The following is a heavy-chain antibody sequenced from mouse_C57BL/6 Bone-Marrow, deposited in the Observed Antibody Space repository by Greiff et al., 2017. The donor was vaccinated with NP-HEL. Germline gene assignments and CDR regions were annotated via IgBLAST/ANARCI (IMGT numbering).Heavy chain of an antibody. CDR2: IRNKANGYTT. Sequence: EVMLVESGGGLVQPGGSLSLSCAASGFTFTDYYMSWVRQPPGKALEWLGFIRNKANGYTTEYSASVKGRFTISRDNSQSILYLQMNALRAEDSATYYCAREGGLQQWYFDVWGTGTTVTVSS. V-gene: IGHV7-3*01. D-gene: IGHD2-2*01. J-gene: IGHJ1*03. CDR3: AREGGLQQWYFDV. CDR1: GFTFTDYY.